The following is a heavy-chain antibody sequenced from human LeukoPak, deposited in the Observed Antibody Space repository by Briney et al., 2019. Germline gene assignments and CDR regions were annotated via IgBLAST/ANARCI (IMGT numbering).Heavy chain of an antibody. Sequence: GESLKISCKGSGYSFTSYWIGWVRQMPGKGLEWMGIIYPGESDTRYSPSFQGQVTISADKSISTAYLQWSSLKASDTAMYYCARQDNRDSSGCYLNYWGQGTLVTVSS. J-gene: IGHJ4*02. CDR1: GYSFTSYW. D-gene: IGHD3-22*01. CDR2: IYPGESDT. V-gene: IGHV5-51*01. CDR3: ARQDNRDSSGCYLNY.